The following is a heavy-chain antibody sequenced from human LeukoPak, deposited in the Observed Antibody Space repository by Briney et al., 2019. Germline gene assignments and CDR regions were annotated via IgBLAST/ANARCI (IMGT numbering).Heavy chain of an antibody. CDR3: IRDPSPYSSGWLLDQ. CDR1: GFSFGDYA. CDR2: IRTETYGGTT. V-gene: IGHV3-49*04. J-gene: IGHJ4*02. Sequence: PGRSLRLSCTASGFSFGDYAMSWVRQAPGKGLEWVGFIRTETYGGTTEYAASVKGRFTISRDDSKSIAYLRMNSLKTEDTGVYFCIRDPSPYSSGWLLDQWGQGTLVTVSS. D-gene: IGHD6-19*01.